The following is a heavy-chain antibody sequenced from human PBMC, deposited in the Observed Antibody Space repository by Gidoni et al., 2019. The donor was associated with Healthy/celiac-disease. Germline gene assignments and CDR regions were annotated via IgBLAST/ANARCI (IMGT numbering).Heavy chain of an antibody. CDR3: ASRPWVSYYFDY. V-gene: IGHV4-39*01. D-gene: IGHD3-16*01. CDR1: GGSISSSSYY. Sequence: QLQLQESGPGLVKPSATLSLTCTVSGGSISSSSYYWGWIRQPPGTGLEWIGSIYYSGSTYYNPSLKSRVTISVDTSKNQFSLKLSSVTAADTAVYYCASRPWVSYYFDYWGQGTLVTVSS. CDR2: IYYSGST. J-gene: IGHJ4*02.